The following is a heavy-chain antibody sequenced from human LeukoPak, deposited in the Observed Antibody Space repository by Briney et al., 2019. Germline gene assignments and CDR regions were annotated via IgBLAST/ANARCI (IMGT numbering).Heavy chain of an antibody. D-gene: IGHD3-16*01. J-gene: IGHJ4*02. CDR3: AKIGVWGSYPFDY. CDR1: GFTFSSYA. V-gene: IGHV3-30-3*02. CDR2: ISYDGSNK. Sequence: GSLRLSCAASGFTFSSYAMHWVRQAPGKGLEWVAVISYDGSNKYYADSVKGRFTISRDNSKNTLYLQMNSLRAEDTAVYYCAKIGVWGSYPFDYWGQGTLVTVSS.